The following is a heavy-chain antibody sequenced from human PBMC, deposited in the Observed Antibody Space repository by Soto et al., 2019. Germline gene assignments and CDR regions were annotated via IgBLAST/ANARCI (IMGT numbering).Heavy chain of an antibody. CDR3: GKTHGYGSGRNTHVGGAV. Sequence: PGGSLRLSCAASGFTFNIYAMHWVRQAPGKGLEWVAFISFGGSDSYYEDYVKGRFAISRGNSKNTMYLEMNSLRPEDTAVYYCGKTHGYGSGRNTHVGGAVWGQGTAVTVS. CDR1: GFTFNIYA. D-gene: IGHD3-10*01. CDR2: ISFGGSDS. J-gene: IGHJ6*02. V-gene: IGHV3-30*09.